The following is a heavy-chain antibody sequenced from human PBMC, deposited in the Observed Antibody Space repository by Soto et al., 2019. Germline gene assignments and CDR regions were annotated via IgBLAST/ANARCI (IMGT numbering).Heavy chain of an antibody. CDR3: GSCKFGSGCPY. D-gene: IGHD6-19*01. V-gene: IGHV1-69*13. Sequence: GASVKVSCKASGGTFSSYAISWVRQAPGQGLEWMGGIIPIFGTANYAQKFQGRVTITADESTSTAYMELSSLRSEDTAVYYCGSCKFGSGCPYWGQGTLVTVSS. J-gene: IGHJ4*02. CDR2: IIPIFGTA. CDR1: GGTFSSYA.